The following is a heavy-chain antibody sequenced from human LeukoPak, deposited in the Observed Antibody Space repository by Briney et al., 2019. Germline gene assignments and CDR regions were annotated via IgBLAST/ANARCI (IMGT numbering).Heavy chain of an antibody. CDR2: INTSGGTT. J-gene: IGHJ4*02. Sequence: ASVKVSCKASGYTFTSYYMHWVRHAPGPGLERMGIINTSGGTTSYAQKFPGRVTVTRDTSRSTVYMELSSLRSEDTAVYYCARDNELAVAGTPAYWGQGTLVTVSS. V-gene: IGHV1-46*01. CDR1: GYTFTSYY. D-gene: IGHD6-19*01. CDR3: ARDNELAVAGTPAY.